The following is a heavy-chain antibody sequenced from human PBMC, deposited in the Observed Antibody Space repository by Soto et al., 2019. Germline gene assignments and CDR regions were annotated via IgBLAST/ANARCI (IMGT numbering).Heavy chain of an antibody. D-gene: IGHD6-13*01. J-gene: IGHJ4*02. V-gene: IGHV3-21*01. CDR2: ISSSSYI. Sequence: GGSLRLSCAASGFTFSSYSMNWVRQAPGKGLEWVSSISSSSYIYYADSVKGRFTISRDNAKNSLYLQMNSLRAEDTAVYYCARELRGIAAAGAFDYWGQGTLVTVSS. CDR1: GFTFSSYS. CDR3: ARELRGIAAAGAFDY.